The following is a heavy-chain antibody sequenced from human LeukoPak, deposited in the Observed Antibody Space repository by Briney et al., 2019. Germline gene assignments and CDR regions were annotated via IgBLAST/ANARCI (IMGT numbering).Heavy chain of an antibody. Sequence: GGSLRLSCAASGFSFSSYWMTWVRQAPGKGLDWVANIKQDGSEKYYVDSVKGRFTISRDNAKNSLYLQMNSLRAEDTAVYYCSRETNDFWSGRRIDYWGQGALVTVSS. CDR2: IKQDGSEK. CDR3: SRETNDFWSGRRIDY. J-gene: IGHJ4*02. V-gene: IGHV3-7*01. D-gene: IGHD3-3*01. CDR1: GFSFSSYW.